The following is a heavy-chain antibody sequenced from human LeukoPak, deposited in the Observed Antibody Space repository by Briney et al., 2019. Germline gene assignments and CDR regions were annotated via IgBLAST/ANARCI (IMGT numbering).Heavy chain of an antibody. J-gene: IGHJ4*02. CDR1: GFTFNTYG. D-gene: IGHD2-2*01. CDR3: ARDQGYCSSTSCYDLSANFDN. V-gene: IGHV3-64*01. CDR2: ISSDGGAT. Sequence: PGGSLRPSCAASGFTFNTYGMHWVRQAPGKGLEFVAAISSDGGATYYANSVKGRFTISRDNSKNTLYLQMGSLRAEDMAVYYCARDQGYCSSTSCYDLSANFDNWGQGTLVTVSS.